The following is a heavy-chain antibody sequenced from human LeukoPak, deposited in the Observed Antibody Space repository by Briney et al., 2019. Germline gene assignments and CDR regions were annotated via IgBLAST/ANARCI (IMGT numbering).Heavy chain of an antibody. CDR1: GGSISSSSYY. CDR3: ARHHYDFWSGIGYYFDY. Sequence: SETLSLTCTVSGGSISSSSYYWGWIRQPPGKGLEWIGSIYYSGSTYYNPSLKSRVTISVDTSKNQFSLKLSSVTAADTAVYYCARHHYDFWSGIGYYFDYGGQGTLVTVSS. J-gene: IGHJ4*02. V-gene: IGHV4-39*01. D-gene: IGHD3-3*01. CDR2: IYYSGST.